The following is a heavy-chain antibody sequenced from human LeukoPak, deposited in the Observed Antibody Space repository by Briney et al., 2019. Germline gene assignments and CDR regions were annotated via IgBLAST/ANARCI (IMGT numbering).Heavy chain of an antibody. CDR3: ARTAYSSSWYDSALGYFQH. Sequence: PSETLSLTCTVSGASVNSPTDYWSWIRQPAGKGLEWIGRIHTSGITNYNPSLKSRATVSVDTSKNQFSLKLRSVTAADTAVYYCARTAYSSSWYDSALGYFQHWGQGTLVTVSS. D-gene: IGHD6-13*01. CDR2: IHTSGIT. CDR1: GASVNSPTDY. J-gene: IGHJ1*01. V-gene: IGHV4-61*02.